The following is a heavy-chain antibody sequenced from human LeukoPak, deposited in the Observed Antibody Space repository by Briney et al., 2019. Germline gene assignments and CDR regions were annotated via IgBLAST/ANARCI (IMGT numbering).Heavy chain of an antibody. CDR3: AKDRTMIEGIGAFDI. D-gene: IGHD3-22*01. CDR2: ISGSGGST. J-gene: IGHJ3*02. V-gene: IGHV3-23*01. Sequence: GGSLRLSCAASGFTFSSKWMSWVRQAPGKGLEWVSAISGSGGSTYYADSVKGRFTISRDNSKNTLYLQMNSLRAEDTAVYYCAKDRTMIEGIGAFDIWGQGTMVTVSS. CDR1: GFTFSSKW.